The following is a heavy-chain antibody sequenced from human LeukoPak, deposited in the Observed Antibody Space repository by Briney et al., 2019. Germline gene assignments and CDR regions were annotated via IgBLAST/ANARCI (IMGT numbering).Heavy chain of an antibody. CDR1: GFTFSSYG. CDR3: VREKFLAAAGTRGSWFDP. Sequence: GRSLRLSCAASGFTFSSYGMHWVRQAPGKGLEWVAVIWYDGSNKYYADSVKGRFTISRDNSKNTLYLQMNSLRAEDTAVYYCVREKFLAAAGTRGSWFDPWGQGTLVTVSS. V-gene: IGHV3-33*01. CDR2: IWYDGSNK. J-gene: IGHJ5*02. D-gene: IGHD6-13*01.